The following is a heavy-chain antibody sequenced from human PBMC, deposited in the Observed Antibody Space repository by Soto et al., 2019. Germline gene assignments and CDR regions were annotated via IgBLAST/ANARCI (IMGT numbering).Heavy chain of an antibody. CDR2: IYFRGNT. CDR3: AREGGSYDSGGYLIRGAFDI. V-gene: IGHV4-31*03. J-gene: IGHJ3*02. CDR1: GDSISSIDYY. D-gene: IGHD3-22*01. Sequence: TSETLSLTCIVSGDSISSIDYYWTWIRQHPEKGLEWIGNIYFRGNTYYSPSLESRLTISVDTSKNQFSLKLTSVTAADTAVYYCAREGGSYDSGGYLIRGAFDIWGQGTMVT.